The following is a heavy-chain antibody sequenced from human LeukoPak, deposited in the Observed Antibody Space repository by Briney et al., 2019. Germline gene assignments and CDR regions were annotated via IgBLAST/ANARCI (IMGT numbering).Heavy chain of an antibody. CDR3: AKETYITMIVVAVHNWFDP. V-gene: IGHV3-30*04. J-gene: IGHJ5*02. D-gene: IGHD3-22*01. Sequence: GGSLRLSCAASGFIFSDYKFQWVRQAPGKGLEWVTVISSDGRATFHAESVKGRFTIARDDSENTLSLQMNSLEDTAVYYCAKETYITMIVVAVHNWFDPWGQGTLVTVSS. CDR2: ISSDGRAT. CDR1: GFIFSDYK.